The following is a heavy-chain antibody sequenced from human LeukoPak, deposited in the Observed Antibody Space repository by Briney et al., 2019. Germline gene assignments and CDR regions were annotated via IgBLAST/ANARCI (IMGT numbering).Heavy chain of an antibody. D-gene: IGHD2-2*01. V-gene: IGHV4-61*01. CDR2: IYYSGST. Sequence: SETLSLTCTVSGGSVSSGFHYWSWIRQPPGKGLEWIGYIYYSGSTNYNPSLKGRVTISVDTSKNQFSLKLRSVTAADTAVYYCARTDALYCSSTSCYDYWGQGTLVTVSS. J-gene: IGHJ4*02. CDR1: GGSVSSGFHY. CDR3: ARTDALYCSSTSCYDY.